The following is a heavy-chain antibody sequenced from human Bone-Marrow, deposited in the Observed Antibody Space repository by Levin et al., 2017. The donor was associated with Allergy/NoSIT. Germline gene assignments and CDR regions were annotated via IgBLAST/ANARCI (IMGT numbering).Heavy chain of an antibody. Sequence: PGGSLRLSCAVSGYSISSGYYWGWIRQPPGKGLEWIGSIYHSGSTYYNPSLKSRVTISVDTSKNQFSLKLSSVTAADTAVYYCARTQLLDAFDIWGQGTMVT. V-gene: IGHV4-38-2*01. CDR1: GYSISSGYY. D-gene: IGHD2-2*01. CDR3: ARTQLLDAFDI. J-gene: IGHJ3*02. CDR2: IYHSGST.